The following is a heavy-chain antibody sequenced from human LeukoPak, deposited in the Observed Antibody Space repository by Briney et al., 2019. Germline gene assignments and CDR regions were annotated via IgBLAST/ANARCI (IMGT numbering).Heavy chain of an antibody. CDR1: GGSFSGYY. D-gene: IGHD2-2*01. V-gene: IGHV4-34*01. CDR3: ARPPYCSSTSCPQVDY. Sequence: SETLSLTCAVYGGSFSGYYWSWIRQPPGKGLEWIGEINHSGSTNYNPSLKSRVTISVDTSKNQFSLKLSSVTAADTAVYYCARPPYCSSTSCPQVDYWGQGTLVTVSS. CDR2: INHSGST. J-gene: IGHJ4*02.